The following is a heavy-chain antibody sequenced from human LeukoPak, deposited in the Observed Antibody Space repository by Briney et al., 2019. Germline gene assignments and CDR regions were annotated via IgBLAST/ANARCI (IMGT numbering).Heavy chain of an antibody. Sequence: ASVKVSCKAPGYTFTSYYINWVRQATGQGLEWMGLMNPNSGNTGYAQKFQGRVTMTRDTSISTAYMELSSLRSEDTVGCYCARGPSYYYSSTDASGTGNPVTISS. CDR1: GYTFTSYY. CDR3: ARGPSYYYSSTDA. CDR2: MNPNSGNT. V-gene: IGHV1-8*01. J-gene: IGHJ6*03.